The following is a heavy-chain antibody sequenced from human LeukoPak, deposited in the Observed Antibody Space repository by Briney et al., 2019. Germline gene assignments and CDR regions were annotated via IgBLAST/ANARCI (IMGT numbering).Heavy chain of an antibody. J-gene: IGHJ4*02. CDR3: VVGQWEPKGAY. CDR2: VGHSRNT. CDR1: GGSLGSYF. V-gene: IGHV4-34*01. Sequence: PSETLSLTCAVYGGSLGSYFWNWIRQSPGKGLEWIGEVGHSRNTNYNPSLKSRVTMSLDTSRNQFSLKLNSVTAADTAVYYCVVGQWEPKGAYWGQGNLVTVSS. D-gene: IGHD1-26*01.